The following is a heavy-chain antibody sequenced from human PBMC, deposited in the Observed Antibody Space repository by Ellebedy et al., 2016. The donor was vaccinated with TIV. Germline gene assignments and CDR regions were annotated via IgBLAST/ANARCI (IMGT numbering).Heavy chain of an antibody. CDR1: GGSISSRSYY. D-gene: IGHD5-18*01. CDR2: IYYRGGT. CDR3: ARQGDVETSIHAWYFDL. J-gene: IGHJ2*01. V-gene: IGHV4-39*01. Sequence: MPSETLSLTCSVSGGSISSRSYYWGWIRQPPGQGLEWIGNIYYRGGTYYNPSLKSRVTISVDTSKHQFSLKLSSVTAADTALYFCARQGDVETSIHAWYFDLWGRGSLVTVSS.